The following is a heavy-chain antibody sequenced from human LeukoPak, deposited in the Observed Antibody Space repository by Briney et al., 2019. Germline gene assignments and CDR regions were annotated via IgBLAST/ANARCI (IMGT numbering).Heavy chain of an antibody. J-gene: IGHJ4*02. D-gene: IGHD3-16*01. CDR3: ARDRLGAEYDY. Sequence: GGSLRLSCAVSGFTFSNYAMHWVRQAPGKGLEWVANIKQDGTEKYYVDSVKARFTISRDNAKKSLYLEMNSLRAEDTAVYYCARDRLGAEYDYWGQGTLVSVSS. V-gene: IGHV3-7*01. CDR1: GFTFSNYA. CDR2: IKQDGTEK.